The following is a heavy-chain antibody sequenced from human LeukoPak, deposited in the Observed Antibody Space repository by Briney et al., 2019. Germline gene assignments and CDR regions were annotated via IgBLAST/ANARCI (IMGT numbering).Heavy chain of an antibody. CDR2: VSQSGTTI. V-gene: IGHV3-11*01. D-gene: IGHD3-16*01. CDR1: GFTVSSNY. Sequence: GGSLRLSCAASGFTVSSNYMSWVRQAPGKGLEWISYVSQSGTTIYYAESVKGRFTISRDNGKNSLYLQMNSLRADDTAIYYCAREGHTYGSDYWGQGTLVTVSS. J-gene: IGHJ4*02. CDR3: AREGHTYGSDY.